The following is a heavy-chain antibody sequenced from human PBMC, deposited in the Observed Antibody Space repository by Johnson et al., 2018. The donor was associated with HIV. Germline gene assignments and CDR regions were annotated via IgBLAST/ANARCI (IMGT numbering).Heavy chain of an antibody. CDR2: ISYDGSNK. CDR1: GFTFSSYA. CDR3: AKVHSSSSNAFDI. V-gene: IGHV3-30-3*01. Sequence: QVQLVESGGGLVKPGGSLRLSCAASGFTFSSYAMHWVRQAPGKGLEWVAVISYDGSNKYYADSVKGRFTISRDNAKNTLYLQMNSLRGEDTAVYYCAKVHSSSSNAFDIWGQGTMVTVSS. J-gene: IGHJ3*02. D-gene: IGHD6-6*01.